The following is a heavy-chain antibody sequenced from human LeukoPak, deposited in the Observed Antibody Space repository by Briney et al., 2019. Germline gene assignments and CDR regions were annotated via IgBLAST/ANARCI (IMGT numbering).Heavy chain of an antibody. Sequence: ASVKVSCKASGYTFTGYYMHWVRQAPGQGLEWMGWINPNSGGTNYAQKFQGRVTMTSDTSISTAYMELSRLRSDDTAVYYCARDGPYDYVWGSYRRDAFDIWGQGTMVTVSS. CDR3: ARDGPYDYVWGSYRRDAFDI. J-gene: IGHJ3*02. CDR2: INPNSGGT. D-gene: IGHD3-16*02. CDR1: GYTFTGYY. V-gene: IGHV1-2*02.